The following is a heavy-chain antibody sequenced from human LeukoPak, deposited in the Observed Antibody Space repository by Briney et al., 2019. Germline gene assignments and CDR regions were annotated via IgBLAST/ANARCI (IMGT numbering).Heavy chain of an antibody. CDR2: IDPTDSYT. CDR3: ARRGAYDAFDY. V-gene: IGHV5-10-1*01. D-gene: IGHD5-12*01. CDR1: GYTFTNYW. J-gene: IGHJ4*02. Sequence: GESLMISCKGSGYTFTNYWISWVRQMPGKGLGWMGRIDPTDSYTNYSPSFQGHVSISADRSISTAYLQWSSLMASDTAIYYCARRGAYDAFDYWGQGTLVTVSS.